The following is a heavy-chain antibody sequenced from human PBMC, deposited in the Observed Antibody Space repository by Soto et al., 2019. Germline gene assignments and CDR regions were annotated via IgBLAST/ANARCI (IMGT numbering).Heavy chain of an antibody. CDR3: ARQPLRWYFDY. CDR2: IYYSGST. CDR1: GGSISSTSYF. Sequence: QLQLQESGPGLVKPSETLSLTCTVSGGSISSTSYFWGWIRQPPGKGLEWIGTIYYSGSTYYNPSHNSRVTISVDTSKNQFSLKLSSVTAADTALYYCARQPLRWYFDYWGQGTLVTVSS. J-gene: IGHJ4*02. D-gene: IGHD4-17*01. V-gene: IGHV4-39*01.